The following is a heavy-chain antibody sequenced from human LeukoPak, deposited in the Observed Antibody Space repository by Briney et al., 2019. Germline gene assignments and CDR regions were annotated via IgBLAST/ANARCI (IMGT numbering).Heavy chain of an antibody. Sequence: SVTVSCKASGGTFSSYAISWVRQAPGQGLEWMGRTIPILGIANYAQRFQGRVTITADKSTSTAYMELSSLRSEDTAVYYCAYSNRHALDYWGQGTLVTVSS. CDR1: GGTFSSYA. CDR2: TIPILGIA. J-gene: IGHJ4*02. V-gene: IGHV1-69*04. CDR3: AYSNRHALDY. D-gene: IGHD1-14*01.